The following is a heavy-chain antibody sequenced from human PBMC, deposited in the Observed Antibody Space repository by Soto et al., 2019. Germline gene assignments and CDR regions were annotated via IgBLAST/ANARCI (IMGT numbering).Heavy chain of an antibody. Sequence: VGSLRLSCAASGFTFSSYAMHWVRQAPGKGLEWVAVISYDGSNKYYADSVKGRFTISRDNSKNTLYLQMNSLRAEDTAVYYCAREDVTTLSEGGDYAARYFDYWGQGTLVTVSS. D-gene: IGHD4-17*01. CDR2: ISYDGSNK. J-gene: IGHJ4*02. CDR3: AREDVTTLSEGGDYAARYFDY. CDR1: GFTFSSYA. V-gene: IGHV3-30-3*01.